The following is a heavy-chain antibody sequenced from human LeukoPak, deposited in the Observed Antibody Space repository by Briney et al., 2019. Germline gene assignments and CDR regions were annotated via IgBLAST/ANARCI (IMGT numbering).Heavy chain of an antibody. CDR1: GFIFSNYW. D-gene: IGHD6-13*01. CDR2: IKQDGSEK. Sequence: GGSLRLSCAASGFIFSNYWMSWVRQAPVKGLEWVANIKQDGSEKYYVDSVKGRFTISRDNAKNSLYLQMNSLRAEDTAVYYCARDAYSSSWYGDYWGRGTLVTVSS. J-gene: IGHJ4*02. CDR3: ARDAYSSSWYGDY. V-gene: IGHV3-7*01.